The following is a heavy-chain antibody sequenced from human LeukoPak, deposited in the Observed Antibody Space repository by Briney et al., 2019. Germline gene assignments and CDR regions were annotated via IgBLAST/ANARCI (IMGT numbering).Heavy chain of an antibody. CDR2: IYYSGST. Sequence: MTSETLSLTCTVSGGSISSYYWSWIRQPPGKGLEWIGYIYYSGSTNHNPSLKSRVTISVDTSKNQFSLKLSSVTAADTAVYYCARSIVATIIDYWGQGTLVTVSS. CDR1: GGSISSYY. V-gene: IGHV4-59*01. J-gene: IGHJ4*02. CDR3: ARSIVATIIDY. D-gene: IGHD5-12*01.